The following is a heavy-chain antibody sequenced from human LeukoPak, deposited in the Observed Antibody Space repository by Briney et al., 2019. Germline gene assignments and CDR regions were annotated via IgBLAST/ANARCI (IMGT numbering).Heavy chain of an antibody. V-gene: IGHV3-23*01. CDR2: IRSNGDTT. CDR3: AKGQELDDGVFDS. J-gene: IGHJ4*02. Sequence: GGSLRLSCTASGFTFSSLAMTWVRQAPGKGLEWVSTIRSNGDTTYNADSVKCRFTISRDNSKNTLYLELNSLRVEDTATFYCAKGQELDDGVFDSWGQGTMVPVSS. CDR1: GFTFSSLA. D-gene: IGHD1-1*01.